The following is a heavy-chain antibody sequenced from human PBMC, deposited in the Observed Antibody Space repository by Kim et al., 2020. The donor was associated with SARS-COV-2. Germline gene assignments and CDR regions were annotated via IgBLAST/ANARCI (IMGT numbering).Heavy chain of an antibody. D-gene: IGHD3-3*01. CDR2: INPSGGST. CDR3: ARGTGITIFGVVILGPDY. CDR1: GYTFTSYY. V-gene: IGHV1-46*01. Sequence: ASVKVSCKASGYTFTSYYMHWVRQAPGQGLEWMGIINPSGGSTSYAQKFQGRVTMTRDTSTSTVYMELSSLRSEDTAVYYCARGTGITIFGVVILGPDYWGQGTLVTVSS. J-gene: IGHJ4*02.